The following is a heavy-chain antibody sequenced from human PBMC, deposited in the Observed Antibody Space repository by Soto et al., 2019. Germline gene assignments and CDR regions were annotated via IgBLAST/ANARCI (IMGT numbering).Heavy chain of an antibody. D-gene: IGHD3-3*01. V-gene: IGHV4-30-2*01. J-gene: IGHJ5*02. Sequence: PSETLSLTCAVSGGSISSGGYSWSWIRQPPGKGLEWIGYIYHSGSTYYNPSLKSRVTISVDRSKNQFSLKLSSVTAADTAVYYCARDVGLQHDTGYYDFWSGKNNWFDPWGQGILVTVSS. CDR3: ARDVGLQHDTGYYDFWSGKNNWFDP. CDR1: GGSISSGGYS. CDR2: IYHSGST.